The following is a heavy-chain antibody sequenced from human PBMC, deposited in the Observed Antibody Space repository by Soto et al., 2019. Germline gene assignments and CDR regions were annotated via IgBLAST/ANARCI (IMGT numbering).Heavy chain of an antibody. CDR1: GFTFSSYG. D-gene: IGHD3-22*01. Sequence: GGSLRLSCAASGFTFSSYGMHWVRQAPGKGLEWVAVIWYDGSNKYYADSVKGRFTISRDNSKNTLYLQMNSLRAEDTAVYYCASQSYYYDSSGYSWLGAFDIWGQGTMVTVSS. CDR2: IWYDGSNK. V-gene: IGHV3-33*01. CDR3: ASQSYYYDSSGYSWLGAFDI. J-gene: IGHJ3*02.